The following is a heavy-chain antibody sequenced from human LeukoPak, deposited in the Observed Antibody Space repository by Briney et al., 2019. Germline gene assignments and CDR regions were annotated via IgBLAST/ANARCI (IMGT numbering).Heavy chain of an antibody. CDR2: IYYSGST. V-gene: IGHV4-39*01. CDR3: ARHRDCSSTSCYESYFDC. CDR1: GGSISSSSYY. D-gene: IGHD2-2*01. Sequence: PSETPSLTCTVSGGSISSSSYYWGWIRQPPGKGLEWIGSIYYSGSTYYNPSLKSRVTISVDTSKNQFSLKLSSVTAADTAVYYCARHRDCSSTSCYESYFDCWGQGTLVTVSS. J-gene: IGHJ4*02.